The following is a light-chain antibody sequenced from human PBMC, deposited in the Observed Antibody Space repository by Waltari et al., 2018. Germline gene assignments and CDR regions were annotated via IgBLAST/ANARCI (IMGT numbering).Light chain of an antibody. J-gene: IGLJ3*02. CDR3: CSYAGNYIWV. Sequence: QSALTQPASVSGSPVQSVPISCTGAGRDIGRYAIVAWYQQHPGNAPQRIICDVSKRPSGVSDRFSGSKSGDTASLTISGLQFEDEADYYCCSYAGNYIWVFGGGTRLTVL. CDR2: DVS. CDR1: GRDIGRYAI. V-gene: IGLV2-23*02.